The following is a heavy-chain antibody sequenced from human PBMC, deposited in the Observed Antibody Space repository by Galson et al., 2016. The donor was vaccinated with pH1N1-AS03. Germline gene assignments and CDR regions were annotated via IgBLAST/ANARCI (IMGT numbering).Heavy chain of an antibody. CDR3: TAGHYTNF. CDR2: ISVSGSDT. Sequence: SLRLSCAASSGYVMNWVRQAPGKGLEWVSGISVSGSDTYYVDSMKGRFTISRDNSKNTLFLQMYSLRAEDTALYYCTAGHYTNFWGQGTLVTVSS. V-gene: IGHV3-23*01. J-gene: IGHJ4*01. CDR1: SGYV. D-gene: IGHD3-3*01.